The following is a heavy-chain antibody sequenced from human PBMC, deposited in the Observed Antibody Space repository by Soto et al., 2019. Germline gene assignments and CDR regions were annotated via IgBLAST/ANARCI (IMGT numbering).Heavy chain of an antibody. V-gene: IGHV4-31*03. D-gene: IGHD5-12*01. J-gene: IGHJ4*02. CDR1: GGSVSSGDYY. CDR3: ATTGGYGTPGDY. Sequence: QVHLQESGPGQVKPSQTLSLNCTVSGGSVSSGDYYWTWIRQHPGKGLEWIGYISYTGSTYYNPSLESRVSISVDTSRTHFSLRLNSVTAADTAVYYCATTGGYGTPGDYWGQGTLVTVSS. CDR2: ISYTGST.